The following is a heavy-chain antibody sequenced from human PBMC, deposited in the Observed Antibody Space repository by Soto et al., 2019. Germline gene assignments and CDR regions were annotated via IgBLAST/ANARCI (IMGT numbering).Heavy chain of an antibody. Sequence: ASVKVSCKASGYTFTSYDINWVRQATGQGLEWMGWMNPNSGNTGYAQKFQGRVTMTRNTSISTAYTELSSLRSEDTAVYYCARVMEDCSSTSCHWYNWFDPWGQGTLVTVSS. CDR1: GYTFTSYD. CDR2: MNPNSGNT. CDR3: ARVMEDCSSTSCHWYNWFDP. J-gene: IGHJ5*02. V-gene: IGHV1-8*01. D-gene: IGHD2-2*01.